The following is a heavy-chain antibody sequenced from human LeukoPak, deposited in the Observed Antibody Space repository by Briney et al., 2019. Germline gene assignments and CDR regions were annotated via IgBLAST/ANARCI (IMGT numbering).Heavy chain of an antibody. J-gene: IGHJ3*02. V-gene: IGHV4-39*07. CDR1: GGSISSSSYY. CDR2: IYYSGST. Sequence: SETLSLTCTVSGGSISSSSYYWGWIRQPPGKGLEWIGSIYYSGSTYYNPSLKSRVTISVDTSKNQFSLKLNSVTAADTAVYYCVRGPATYCTHGVCPSAFDIWGQGTMVTVSP. CDR3: VRGPATYCTHGVCPSAFDI. D-gene: IGHD2-8*01.